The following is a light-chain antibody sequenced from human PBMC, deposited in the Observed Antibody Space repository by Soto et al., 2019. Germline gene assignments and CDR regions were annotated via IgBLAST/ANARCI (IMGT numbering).Light chain of an antibody. Sequence: DIVMTQSPDSLAVSLGERATINCKSSQSVLSSSNNKNYLTWYQQKLGQPPRLLIYWASTRESGVPDRFSGSGSGADFTLTINSLQAEDVAVYYCQQYYSTPWTFGQGTNVEIK. J-gene: IGKJ1*01. V-gene: IGKV4-1*01. CDR2: WAS. CDR3: QQYYSTPWT. CDR1: QSVLSSSNNKNY.